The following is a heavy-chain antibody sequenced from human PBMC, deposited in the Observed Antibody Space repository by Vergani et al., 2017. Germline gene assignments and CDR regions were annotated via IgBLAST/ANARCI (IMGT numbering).Heavy chain of an antibody. V-gene: IGHV4-30-4*08. CDR1: GGSISSGDYY. Sequence: QVQLQESGPGLVKPSQTLSLTCTVSGGSISSGDYYWSWIRQPPGKGLEWIGYIYYSGSTYYNPSLKSRVTISVDTSKNQFSLKLSSVTAADTAVYYCASSPSYYDSSGYTPWAFDIWGQGTMSPSLQ. CDR2: IYYSGST. D-gene: IGHD3-22*01. CDR3: ASSPSYYDSSGYTPWAFDI. J-gene: IGHJ3*02.